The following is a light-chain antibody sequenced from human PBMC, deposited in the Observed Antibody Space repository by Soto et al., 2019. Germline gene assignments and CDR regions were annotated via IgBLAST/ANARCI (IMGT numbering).Light chain of an antibody. J-gene: IGKJ5*01. CDR2: AAS. Sequence: DIQLTQSPASLSASLGDTVTVTCGASQSITSYLNWYQQKPGTGPKLLIWAASSLQSGAPSRFSGSGSGTDGTLTISSLQKEDGATYFCQQANSFTITFGQGTRLEIK. CDR3: QQANSFTIT. CDR1: QSITSY. V-gene: IGKV1-39*01.